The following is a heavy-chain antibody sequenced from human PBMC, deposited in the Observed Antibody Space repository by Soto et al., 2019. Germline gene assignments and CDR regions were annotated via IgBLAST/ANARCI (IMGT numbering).Heavy chain of an antibody. V-gene: IGHV4-59*01. CDR2: IYYSGST. J-gene: IGHJ3*02. CDR3: ARGYYDFWSGYYDALDI. D-gene: IGHD3-3*01. Sequence: ENLSLTCTVSGGSIPSYCWSWIRQPPGTGLEGSGYIYYSGSTNYNSSLKRRVTISVDTSKNQFSLKLSSVTAADTAVYYCARGYYDFWSGYYDALDIWCQGTMVT. CDR1: GGSIPSYC.